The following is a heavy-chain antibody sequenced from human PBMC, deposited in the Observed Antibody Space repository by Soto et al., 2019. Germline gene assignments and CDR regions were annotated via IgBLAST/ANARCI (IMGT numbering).Heavy chain of an antibody. D-gene: IGHD2-21*02. J-gene: IGHJ4*02. CDR3: ARGGTAYFDH. V-gene: IGHV1-18*01. CDR1: GYTFTSYG. CDR2: MRPYNGDT. Sequence: QVQLVQSGAEVKKPGASVKVSCKASGYTFTSYGVTWVRQAPGQGLEWMGWMRPYNGDTYYAQSLQGRVTMTTDTSTSTAYVELRSLRSDDTAVYYCARGGTAYFDHWGQGTLVTVSS.